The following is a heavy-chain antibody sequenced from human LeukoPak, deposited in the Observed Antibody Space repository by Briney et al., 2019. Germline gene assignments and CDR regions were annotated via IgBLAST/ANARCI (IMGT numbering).Heavy chain of an antibody. Sequence: PGGSLRLSCAASGFTFSNYAMSWVRQAPGKGLEWVAFIRYDGSNKYYADSVKGRFTISRDNSKNTLYLQMNSLRAEDTAVYYCAKDAEKTYYYGSGSYFPLDYWGQGTLVTVSS. CDR1: GFTFSNYA. J-gene: IGHJ4*02. CDR2: IRYDGSNK. CDR3: AKDAEKTYYYGSGSYFPLDY. V-gene: IGHV3-30*02. D-gene: IGHD3-10*01.